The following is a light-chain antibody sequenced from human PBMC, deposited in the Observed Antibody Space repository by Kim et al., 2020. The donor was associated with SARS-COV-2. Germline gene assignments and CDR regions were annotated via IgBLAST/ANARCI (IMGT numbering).Light chain of an antibody. Sequence: SVSPGQPASITCSGDKLGDKYACWYQQKTGQSPVLVIYEDRKRPTGIPERFSGSNSGNTATLTISGTQAMDEADYYCQAWDSTTYVFGTGTKVTVL. V-gene: IGLV3-1*01. CDR3: QAWDSTTYV. J-gene: IGLJ1*01. CDR2: EDR. CDR1: KLGDKY.